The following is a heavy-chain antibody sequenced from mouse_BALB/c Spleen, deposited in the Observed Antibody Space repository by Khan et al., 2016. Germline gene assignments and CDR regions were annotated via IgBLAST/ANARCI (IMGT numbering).Heavy chain of an antibody. CDR1: GYTFTNYG. J-gene: IGHJ3*01. Sequence: QVQLKQSGPELKKPGETVKISCKASGYTFTNYGMNWAKQAPGKGLKWMGWINTNTGEPTYAEEFKGRFAFSLETSASTAYLQINNLKNEDTATYFCAEDYYGSNWFAYWGQGTLVTVSA. CDR2: INTNTGEP. V-gene: IGHV9-3*02. D-gene: IGHD1-1*01. CDR3: AEDYYGSNWFAY.